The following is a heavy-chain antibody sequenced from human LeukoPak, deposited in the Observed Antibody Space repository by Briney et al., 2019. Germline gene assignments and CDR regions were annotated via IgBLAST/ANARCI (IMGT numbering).Heavy chain of an antibody. Sequence: GRSLTLSCAAAAFTFSSYAISWVRQAPGEGLEWVSAISGSGGSTYYADSVKGRFTISRDNSKNTLYLQMNSLRAEDTAVYYCAKEPSSPYYYDSSGYQAYWGQGTLVTVSS. V-gene: IGHV3-23*01. D-gene: IGHD3-22*01. CDR1: AFTFSSYA. J-gene: IGHJ4*02. CDR3: AKEPSSPYYYDSSGYQAY. CDR2: ISGSGGST.